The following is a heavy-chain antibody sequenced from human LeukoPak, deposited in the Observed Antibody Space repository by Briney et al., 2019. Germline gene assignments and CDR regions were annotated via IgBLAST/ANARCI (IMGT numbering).Heavy chain of an antibody. CDR2: INHSGST. V-gene: IGHV4-34*01. D-gene: IGHD6-13*01. CDR1: GGSFSGYY. CDR3: ARGRSRPIAAAGTTVPLDP. J-gene: IGHJ5*02. Sequence: SETLSLTCAVYGGSFSGYYWSWIRQPPGKGLEWIGEINHSGSTNYNPSLKSRVTISVDTPKNQFSLKLSSVTAADTAVYYCARGRSRPIAAAGTTVPLDPWGQGTLVTVSS.